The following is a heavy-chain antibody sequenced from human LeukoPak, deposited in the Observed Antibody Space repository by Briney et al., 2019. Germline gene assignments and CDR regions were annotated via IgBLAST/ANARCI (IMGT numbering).Heavy chain of an antibody. J-gene: IGHJ6*02. CDR2: FDPEDGET. CDR3: ATGSKEKIQLWGYYYYYGMDV. CDR1: GYTLTELS. Sequence: ASVKVSCKVSGYTLTELSMHWVRQAPGKGLEWMGGFDPEDGETIYAQKFQGRVTMTEDTSTDTAYMELSSLRSEDTAVYYCATGSKEKIQLWGYYYYYGMDVWGQGTTVNVTS. D-gene: IGHD5-18*01. V-gene: IGHV1-24*01.